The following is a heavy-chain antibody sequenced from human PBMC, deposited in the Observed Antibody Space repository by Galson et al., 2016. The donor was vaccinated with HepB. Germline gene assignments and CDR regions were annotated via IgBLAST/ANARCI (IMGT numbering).Heavy chain of an antibody. Sequence: SLRLSCAASGFAFTNYWMNWVRQAPGKGLVWVSRISGDGSRVNYADFVKGRVTLSRDNAQNTLYLQMNSLRAEDTAVYYCARDFSSYDEYFDLWGQGTLVTVSS. CDR2: ISGDGSRV. D-gene: IGHD3-3*01. CDR1: GFAFTNYW. J-gene: IGHJ4*02. V-gene: IGHV3-74*01. CDR3: ARDFSSYDEYFDL.